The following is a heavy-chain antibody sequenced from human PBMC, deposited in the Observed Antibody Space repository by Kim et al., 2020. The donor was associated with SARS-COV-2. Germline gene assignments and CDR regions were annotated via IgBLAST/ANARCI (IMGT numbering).Heavy chain of an antibody. Sequence: YYADSVKGRFTISRDNYKNTLYLQMNSMRAEDTAVYYCAKDRSSSGYYYGWGQGTLVTVSS. V-gene: IGHV3-23*01. CDR3: AKDRSSSGYYYG. J-gene: IGHJ4*02. D-gene: IGHD3-22*01.